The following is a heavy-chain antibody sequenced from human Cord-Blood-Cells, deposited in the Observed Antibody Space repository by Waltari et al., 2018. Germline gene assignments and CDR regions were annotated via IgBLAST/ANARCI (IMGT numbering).Heavy chain of an antibody. Sequence: QVQLVQSGAEVKKPGAPVKVSWKAPGASFSGSAFSLGRQAPGQGLEAMGGIIPSFGTANYAQKYQVRVTITADESTSTAYMELSRLRSEDTAVYYCARKGIRGYSYGSFDYWGQGTLVTVSS. V-gene: IGHV1-69*01. J-gene: IGHJ4*02. CDR3: ARKGIRGYSYGSFDY. CDR2: IIPSFGTA. D-gene: IGHD5-18*01. CDR1: GASFSGSA.